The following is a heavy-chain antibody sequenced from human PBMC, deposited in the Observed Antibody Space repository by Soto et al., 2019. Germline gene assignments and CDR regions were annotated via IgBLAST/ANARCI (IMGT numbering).Heavy chain of an antibody. CDR1: GFTFSSYA. CDR3: AKDQGGDIVATTYYYFDY. CDR2: ISGSGGST. V-gene: IGHV3-23*01. Sequence: GGSLRLSCAASGFTFSSYAMSWVRQAPGKGLEWVSAISGSGGSTYYADSVKGRFTISRDNSKNTLYLQMNSLRAEDTAVYYCAKDQGGDIVATTYYYFDYWGQGTLVTVSS. J-gene: IGHJ4*02. D-gene: IGHD5-12*01.